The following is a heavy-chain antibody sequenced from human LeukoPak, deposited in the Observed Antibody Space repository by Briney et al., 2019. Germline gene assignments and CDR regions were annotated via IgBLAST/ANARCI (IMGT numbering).Heavy chain of an antibody. V-gene: IGHV3-30*18. CDR3: AKDKFLRWDYFDY. CDR1: GFTFSSYG. Sequence: PGGSLRLSCAASGFTFSSYGMHWVRQAPGKGLEWVAVISYHGSNKYYADSVKGRFTISRDNSKNTLYLQMNSLRAEDTAVYYCAKDKFLRWDYFDYWGQGTLVTVSS. CDR2: ISYHGSNK. J-gene: IGHJ4*02. D-gene: IGHD3-3*01.